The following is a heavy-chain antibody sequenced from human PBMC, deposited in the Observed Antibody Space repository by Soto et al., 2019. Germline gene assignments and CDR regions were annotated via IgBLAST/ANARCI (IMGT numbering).Heavy chain of an antibody. CDR3: AKGGYYSLFDI. V-gene: IGHV3-23*01. D-gene: IGHD3-16*01. J-gene: IGHJ3*02. Sequence: EMQLLESGGGLVQPGGSLRLSCVASGFPFSSYAMSWVRQTPGKGLEWVSGISGSGGRTYYADSVMGRFTISRDNSNKTPSRQMNFLRVEDPAVNFCAKGGYYSLFDIWGQGTMVTVSA. CDR2: ISGSGGRT. CDR1: GFPFSSYA.